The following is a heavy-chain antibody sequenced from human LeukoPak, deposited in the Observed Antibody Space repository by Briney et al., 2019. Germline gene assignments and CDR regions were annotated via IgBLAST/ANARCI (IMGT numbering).Heavy chain of an antibody. CDR1: GFTFSSDA. CDR3: AKVIRGGTGTYFDY. V-gene: IGHV3-23*01. Sequence: PGGSLRLSCAASGFTFSSDAMSWVRQTPGKGLEWVSAISGSGGSTYYADSVKGRFTISRDIPKNTLYLQMNSLRAEDTAVYYCAKVIRGGTGTYFDYWGQGTLVTVSS. J-gene: IGHJ4*02. D-gene: IGHD1-7*01. CDR2: ISGSGGST.